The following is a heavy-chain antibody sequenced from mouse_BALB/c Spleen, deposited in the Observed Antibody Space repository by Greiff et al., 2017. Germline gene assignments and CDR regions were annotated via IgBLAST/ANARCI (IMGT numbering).Heavy chain of an antibody. J-gene: IGHJ2*01. V-gene: IGHV1-87*01. CDR3: ARDYGHDY. D-gene: IGHD1-2*01. CDR1: GYTFTSYW. CDR2: IYPGDGDT. Sequence: VQLQQSGAELARPGASVKLSCKASGYTFTSYWMQWVKQRPGQGLEWIGAIYPGDGDTRYTQKFKGKATLTADKSSSTAYMQLSSLASEDSAVYYCARDYGHDYWGQGTTLTVSA.